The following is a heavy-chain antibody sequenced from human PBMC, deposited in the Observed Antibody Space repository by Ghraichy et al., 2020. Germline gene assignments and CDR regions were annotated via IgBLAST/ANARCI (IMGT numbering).Heavy chain of an antibody. D-gene: IGHD3-22*01. J-gene: IGHJ4*02. CDR3: AGETHYYDSSAYFGY. Sequence: SETLSLTCTVSGGSISSYSWSWIRQPPGKGLEWIGYIYYSGSTNYNPSLKSRVTISVDTSKNQFSLKLSSVTAADTAVYYCAGETHYYDSSAYFGYWGQGTLVTVSS. V-gene: IGHV4-59*01. CDR1: GGSISSYS. CDR2: IYYSGST.